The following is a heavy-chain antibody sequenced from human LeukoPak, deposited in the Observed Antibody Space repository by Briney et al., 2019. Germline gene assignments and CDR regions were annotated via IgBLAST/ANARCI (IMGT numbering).Heavy chain of an antibody. D-gene: IGHD3-22*01. CDR2: IYFSGSI. CDR1: GGSISSSY. Sequence: SETLSLTCTVSGGSISSSYWSWIRQPPGKGLEWIASIYFSGSIDYNPSLKSRVTISVDTSMNQFSLRLGSVTAADTAVYYCARGGDSSGYYYYFDLWGQGSLVTVSS. V-gene: IGHV4-59*01. J-gene: IGHJ4*02. CDR3: ARGGDSSGYYYYFDL.